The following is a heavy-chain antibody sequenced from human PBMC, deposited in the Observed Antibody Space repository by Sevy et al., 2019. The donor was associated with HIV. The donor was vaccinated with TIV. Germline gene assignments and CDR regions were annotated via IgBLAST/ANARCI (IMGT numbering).Heavy chain of an antibody. J-gene: IGHJ2*01. D-gene: IGHD6-13*01. V-gene: IGHV3-23*01. CDR3: AKHYIHDTADGWYYNL. CDR1: GFTFNNYA. CDR2: IRGGGGGK. Sequence: GGTLRLSCAASGFTFNNYAMSWVRQAPGKGLEGKGLEWVSTIRGGGGGKYYADSVTGRFTISRDNFKNTLHLQVNSLRVEDTAVYYCAKHYIHDTADGWYYNLWGRGTLVTVSS.